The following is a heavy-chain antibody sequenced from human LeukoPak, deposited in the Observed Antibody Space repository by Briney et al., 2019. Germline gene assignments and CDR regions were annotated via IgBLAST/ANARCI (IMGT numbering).Heavy chain of an antibody. CDR3: AVEQTYYDILTGWFDP. J-gene: IGHJ5*02. V-gene: IGHV1-69*13. D-gene: IGHD3-9*01. Sequence: SVKVSCKASGGTFSSYAISWVRQAPGQGLEWMGGITPIFGTANYAQKFQGRVTITADESTSTAYMELSSLRSEDTAVYYCAVEQTYYDILTGWFDPWGQGTLVTVSS. CDR1: GGTFSSYA. CDR2: ITPIFGTA.